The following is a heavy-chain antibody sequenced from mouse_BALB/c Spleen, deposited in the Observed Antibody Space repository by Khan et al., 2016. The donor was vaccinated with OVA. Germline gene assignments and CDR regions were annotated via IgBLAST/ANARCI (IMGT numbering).Heavy chain of an antibody. CDR3: ARGDGNTYFDY. Sequence: QVQLQQSGAELVRPGASVKLSCKTSGYTFTSYWIHWVKQRSGQGLEWIARIYPGTDSTYYNEKFKGKATLTADKSSSTAYMKLSSLTSEAAAVYFCARGDGNTYFDYWGQGTPLTVSS. J-gene: IGHJ2*01. V-gene: IGHV1S132*01. CDR1: GYTFTSYW. D-gene: IGHD2-1*01. CDR2: IYPGTDST.